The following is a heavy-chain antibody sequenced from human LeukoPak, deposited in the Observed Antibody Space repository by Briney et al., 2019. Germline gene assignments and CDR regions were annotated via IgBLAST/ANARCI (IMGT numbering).Heavy chain of an antibody. V-gene: IGHV1-18*01. D-gene: IGHD5-18*01. J-gene: IGHJ4*02. CDR3: AREVRGYSYGLHEGDY. CDR2: ISAYNGNT. Sequence: ASVKVSCKASGYTFTSYGISWVRQAPGQGLEWMGWISAYNGNTNYAQKLQGRVTMTTDTSTSTAYMELRSLRSDDTAVYYCAREVRGYSYGLHEGDYWGQGTLVTVSS. CDR1: GYTFTSYG.